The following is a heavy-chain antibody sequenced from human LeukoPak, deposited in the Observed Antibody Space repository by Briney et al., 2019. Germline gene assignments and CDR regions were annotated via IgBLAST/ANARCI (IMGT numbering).Heavy chain of an antibody. D-gene: IGHD3-22*01. CDR1: GGSISSSSYY. V-gene: IGHV4-39*01. CDR2: IYYSGST. CDR3: ARPHYYDSSGYYRDAFDI. Sequence: PSETLSLTCTVSGGSISSSSYYWGWIRQPPGKGLEWIGSIYYSGSTYYNPSLKSRVTISVDTFKNQFSLKLSSVTAADTAVYYCARPHYYDSSGYYRDAFDIWGQGTMVTVSS. J-gene: IGHJ3*02.